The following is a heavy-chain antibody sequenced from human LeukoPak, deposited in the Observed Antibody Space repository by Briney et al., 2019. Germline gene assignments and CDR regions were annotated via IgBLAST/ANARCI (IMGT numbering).Heavy chain of an antibody. J-gene: IGHJ3*02. Sequence: PGGSLRLSCAASGFTFSNAWMSWVRQAPGKGLEWVGRIKSKTDGGTTDYAAPVKGRFTISRDDSKNTLYLQMNSLKTEDTAVYYCTTSRNRFMITFGGVIADPHAFDIWGQGTMVTVSS. CDR2: IKSKTDGGTT. V-gene: IGHV3-15*01. D-gene: IGHD3-16*02. CDR3: TTSRNRFMITFGGVIADPHAFDI. CDR1: GFTFSNAW.